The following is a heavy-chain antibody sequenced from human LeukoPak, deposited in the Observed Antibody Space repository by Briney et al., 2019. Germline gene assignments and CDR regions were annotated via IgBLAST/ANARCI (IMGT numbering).Heavy chain of an antibody. CDR3: ARGVYCSSTSCYGYYMDV. J-gene: IGHJ6*03. CDR2: INHSGST. CDR1: GGSFSGYY. V-gene: IGHV4-34*01. Sequence: SETLSLTCAAYGGSFSGYYWSWIRQPPGKGLEWIGEINHSGSTNYNPSLKSRVTISVDTSKNQFSLKLSSVTAADTAVYYCARGVYCSSTSCYGYYMDVWGKGTTVTVSS. D-gene: IGHD2-2*01.